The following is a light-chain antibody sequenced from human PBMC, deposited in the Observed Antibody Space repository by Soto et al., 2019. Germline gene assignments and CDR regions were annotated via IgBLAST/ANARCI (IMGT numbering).Light chain of an antibody. CDR2: AIS. Sequence: DIQMTQSPSSLSASVGDRVTITCRASQSVSRYLNWYQQKEGKAPKLLIYAISILESGVPSRFSARGSGTDFTLTISSLQPEDFATYYCQQSYNNPRTFGQGTRVEIK. CDR3: QQSYNNPRT. V-gene: IGKV1-39*01. J-gene: IGKJ1*01. CDR1: QSVSRY.